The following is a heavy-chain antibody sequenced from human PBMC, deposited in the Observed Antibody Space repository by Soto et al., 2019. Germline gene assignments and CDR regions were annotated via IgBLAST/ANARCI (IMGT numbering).Heavy chain of an antibody. Sequence: PSETLSLTCTVSGGSVSSGSYYWSWIRQPPGKGLEWIGYIYYSGSTNYNPSLKSRVTISVDTSKNQFSLKLSSVTAADTAVYYCARVVATITYYSDYWGQGTLVTVSS. V-gene: IGHV4-61*01. CDR1: GGSVSSGSYY. D-gene: IGHD5-12*01. CDR3: ARVVATITYYSDY. CDR2: IYYSGST. J-gene: IGHJ4*02.